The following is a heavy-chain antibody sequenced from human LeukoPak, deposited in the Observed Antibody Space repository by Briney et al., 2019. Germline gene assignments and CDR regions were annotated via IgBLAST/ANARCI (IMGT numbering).Heavy chain of an antibody. J-gene: IGHJ4*02. CDR1: GGTFSSYA. Sequence: SVKVSCKASGGTFSSYAISWVRQAPGQGLEWMGRIIPILGIANYAQKFQGRVTITADKSTSTAYMELSSLRSEDTAVYYCARNQQQLGGYYFDYWGQGTLVTDSS. D-gene: IGHD6-6*01. V-gene: IGHV1-69*04. CDR3: ARNQQQLGGYYFDY. CDR2: IIPILGIA.